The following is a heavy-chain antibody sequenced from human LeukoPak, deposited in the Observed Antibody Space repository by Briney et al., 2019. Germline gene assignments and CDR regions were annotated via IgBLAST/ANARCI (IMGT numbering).Heavy chain of an antibody. CDR1: GFTFSSYA. CDR2: ISGSGGST. D-gene: IGHD6-6*01. V-gene: IGHV3-23*01. CDR3: AKDQPLSSSSEPDY. Sequence: PGGSLRLSCTASGFTFSSYAMSWVRQAPGKGLEWVSAISGSGGSTYYADSVKGRFTISRDNSKNTLYLQMNSLRAEDTAVYYCAKDQPLSSSSEPDYWGQGTLVTVSS. J-gene: IGHJ4*02.